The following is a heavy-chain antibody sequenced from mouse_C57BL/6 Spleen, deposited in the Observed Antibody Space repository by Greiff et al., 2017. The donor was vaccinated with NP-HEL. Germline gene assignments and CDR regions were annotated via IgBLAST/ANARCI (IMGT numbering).Heavy chain of an antibody. D-gene: IGHD2-4*01. Sequence: QVHVKQSGAELVRPGASVKLSCKASGYTFTDYYINWVKQRPGQGLEWIARIYPGSGNTYYNEKFKGKATLTAEKSSSTAYMQLSSLTSEDSAVYFCAYDYDVGFAYWGQGTLVTVSA. CDR1: GYTFTDYY. CDR2: IYPGSGNT. CDR3: AYDYDVGFAY. J-gene: IGHJ3*01. V-gene: IGHV1-76*01.